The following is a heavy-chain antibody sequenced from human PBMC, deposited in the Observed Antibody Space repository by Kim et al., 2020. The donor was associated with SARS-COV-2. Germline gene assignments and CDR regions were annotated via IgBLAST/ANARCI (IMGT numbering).Heavy chain of an antibody. V-gene: IGHV4-34*01. Sequence: SETLSLTCAVYGGSFSGYYWSWIRQPPGKGLEWIGEINHSGSTNYNPSLKSRVTISVDTSKNQFSLKLSSVTAADTAVYYCARGGQWLLRRWGQGTLVTVSS. D-gene: IGHD3-22*01. CDR2: INHSGST. CDR1: GGSFSGYY. CDR3: ARGGQWLLRR. J-gene: IGHJ4*02.